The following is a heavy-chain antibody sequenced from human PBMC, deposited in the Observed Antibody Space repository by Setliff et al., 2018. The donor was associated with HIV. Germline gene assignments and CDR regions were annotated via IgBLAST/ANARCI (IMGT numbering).Heavy chain of an antibody. J-gene: IGHJ6*03. D-gene: IGHD2-21*02. CDR3: FTGGYHHSGGYWGSYYYLDV. CDR2: IKQDGSEK. Sequence: GSLRLSCAASGFTFSSYWINWVRQAPGKGLEWVANIKQDGSEKYYMDSVKGRFTISRDNAKNSLYLQMNSLRAEDTAVYYCFTGGYHHSGGYWGSYYYLDVWGKGTTVTVSS. CDR1: GFTFSSYW. V-gene: IGHV3-7*03.